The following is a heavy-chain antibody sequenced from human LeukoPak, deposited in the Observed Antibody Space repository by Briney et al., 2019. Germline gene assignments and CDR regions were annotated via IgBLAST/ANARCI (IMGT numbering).Heavy chain of an antibody. CDR2: IKQDGSEK. Sequence: GGSLRLSCAGYGITLSELWMNWVRQVPGKGLEWVANIKQDGSEKKYVDSVKGRFTISRDDAKNSVYLQMNSLRVDDAAVYYCVGGYGWLPDYWGQGALVTVSS. D-gene: IGHD6-19*01. CDR1: GITLSELW. CDR3: VGGYGWLPDY. V-gene: IGHV3-7*04. J-gene: IGHJ4*02.